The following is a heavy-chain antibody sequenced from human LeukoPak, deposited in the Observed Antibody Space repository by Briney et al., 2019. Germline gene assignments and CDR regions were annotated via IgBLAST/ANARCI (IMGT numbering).Heavy chain of an antibody. CDR2: MKQDGSEK. CDR3: ASTSYGHYYYYYGMDV. V-gene: IGHV3-7*01. J-gene: IGHJ6*02. Sequence: GGSLRLSCAASGFTFNSYWMSWVRQAPGKGLEWVANMKQDGSEKYYVDSVKGRFTISRDNAKNSLYLQMNSLRAEDTAVYYCASTSYGHYYYYYGMDVWGQGTTVTVSS. CDR1: GFTFNSYW. D-gene: IGHD5-18*01.